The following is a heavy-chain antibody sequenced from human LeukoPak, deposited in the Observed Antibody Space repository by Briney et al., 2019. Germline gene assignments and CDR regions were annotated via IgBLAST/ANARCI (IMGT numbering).Heavy chain of an antibody. CDR1: GYTFTRYC. Sequence: GASVKVSCKASGYTFTRYCLHWVRQAPGQGLEWMGWINTNSGDTNSAQKFQGRVTMTRDTSISTAYMELSSLRSDDTAIYYCAGDYYGTSGYYHSPDYWGQGTLVTVSS. D-gene: IGHD3-22*01. CDR3: AGDYYGTSGYYHSPDY. CDR2: INTNSGDT. J-gene: IGHJ4*02. V-gene: IGHV1-2*02.